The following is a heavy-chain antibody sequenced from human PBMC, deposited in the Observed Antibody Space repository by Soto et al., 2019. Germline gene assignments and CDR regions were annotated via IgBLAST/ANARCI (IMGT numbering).Heavy chain of an antibody. CDR2: ISGYNGNT. V-gene: IGHV1-18*01. CDR1: GYTFTSYA. CDR3: ARDPPRGYYGSGSYYFDY. Sequence: ASVKVSCKASGYTFTSYAMHWVRQAPGQRLEWMGWISGYNGNTDYAQNLQGRVTMTTDTSTSTAYMELRSLRSDDTAVYYCARDPPRGYYGSGSYYFDYWGQGTLVTVSS. J-gene: IGHJ4*02. D-gene: IGHD3-10*01.